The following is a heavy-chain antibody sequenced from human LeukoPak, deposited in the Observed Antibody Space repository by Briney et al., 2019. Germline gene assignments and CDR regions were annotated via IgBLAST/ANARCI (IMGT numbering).Heavy chain of an antibody. J-gene: IGHJ4*02. Sequence: SETLSLTCTVSGGSISSSSYYWGWIRQPPGKGLEWIGSIYYSGSTYYNPSLKSRVTISVDTSKNQFSLKLSSVTAADTAVYYCARDKEGDGYSNFDYWGQGTLVTVSS. V-gene: IGHV4-39*07. CDR1: GGSISSSSYY. D-gene: IGHD5-24*01. CDR2: IYYSGST. CDR3: ARDKEGDGYSNFDY.